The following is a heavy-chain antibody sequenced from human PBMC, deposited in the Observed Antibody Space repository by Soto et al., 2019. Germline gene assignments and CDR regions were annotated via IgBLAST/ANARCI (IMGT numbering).Heavy chain of an antibody. Sequence: QITLKESGPTLVKPTQTLTLTCPFSGFSLSTSRVGVGWIRQPPGKALEWLALIYWYDDKRYSPYLKSRPTITKDTSKHQVVLTMTNMDPVDTATYYCAHYTGGWYYFDYWGQGTLVTVSS. CDR1: GFSLSTSRVG. D-gene: IGHD6-19*01. CDR3: AHYTGGWYYFDY. J-gene: IGHJ4*02. V-gene: IGHV2-5*01. CDR2: IYWYDDK.